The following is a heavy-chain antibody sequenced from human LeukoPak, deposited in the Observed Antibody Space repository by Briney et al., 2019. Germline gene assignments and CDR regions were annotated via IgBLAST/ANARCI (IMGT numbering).Heavy chain of an antibody. CDR1: GGTFSSYA. V-gene: IGHV1-69*04. D-gene: IGHD3-10*01. CDR2: IIPILGIA. J-gene: IGHJ4*02. Sequence: GSSVKVSCKASGGTFSSYAISWARQAPGQGLEWMGRIIPILGIANYAQKLQGRVTMTTDTSTSTAYMELRSLRSDDTAVYYCARDKMVRGVIIGYWGQGTLVTVSS. CDR3: ARDKMVRGVIIGY.